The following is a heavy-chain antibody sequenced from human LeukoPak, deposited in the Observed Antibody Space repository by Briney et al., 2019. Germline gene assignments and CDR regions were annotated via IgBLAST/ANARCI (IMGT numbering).Heavy chain of an antibody. CDR3: ARSRVPDPIAVAGYSFDP. V-gene: IGHV1-18*01. CDR2: ISAYNGNT. CDR1: GGTFSSYA. D-gene: IGHD6-19*01. J-gene: IGHJ5*02. Sequence: ASVKVSCKASGGTFSSYAISWVRQAPGQGLEWMGWISAYNGNTNYAQKLQDRVTMTTDTSTSTAYMELRSLRSDDTAVYYCARSRVPDPIAVAGYSFDPWGQGTLVTVSS.